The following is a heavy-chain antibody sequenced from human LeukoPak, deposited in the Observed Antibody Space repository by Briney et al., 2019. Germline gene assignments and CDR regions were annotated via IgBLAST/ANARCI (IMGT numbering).Heavy chain of an antibody. J-gene: IGHJ3*02. Sequence: GGSLRLSCVASGITFSRYWMTWVRQAPGKGLEWVAVISNDGNNKYYADSVKGRFTVSRDNSKNTLYLQMNTLKPEDTAVFYCARGLLGVSGAFDIWGQGTLVTVSS. CDR2: ISNDGNNK. D-gene: IGHD3-10*01. CDR3: ARGLLGVSGAFDI. CDR1: GITFSRYW. V-gene: IGHV3-30*03.